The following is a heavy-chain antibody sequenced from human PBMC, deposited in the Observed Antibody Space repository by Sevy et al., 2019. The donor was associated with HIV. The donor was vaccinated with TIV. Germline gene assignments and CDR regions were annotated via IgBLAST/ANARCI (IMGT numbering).Heavy chain of an antibody. CDR3: ARESWQQLPRNYHYYYYMDV. D-gene: IGHD6-13*01. CDR2: INQDGTEK. Sequence: QLGGSLRLSCAASGFTFSTYWMSWVRQAPGKGLEWVANINQDGTEKYYVDSVKGRFTISRDNAYNSLYLQMNSLRAEDTAVYYCARESWQQLPRNYHYYYYMDVWGQGTTVTVSS. CDR1: GFTFSTYW. J-gene: IGHJ6*02. V-gene: IGHV3-7*01.